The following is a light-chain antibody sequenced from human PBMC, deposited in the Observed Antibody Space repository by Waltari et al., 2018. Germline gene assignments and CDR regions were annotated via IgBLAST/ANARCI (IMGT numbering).Light chain of an antibody. CDR1: QDISTY. V-gene: IGKV1-9*01. CDR3: QQLDTYPLT. CDR2: AAS. Sequence: DFQLPQSPSFLSASFGDIATITCRASQDISTYLAWYQQKPGKAPKLLIYAASSLQSGVPSRFSASGSGTEFTLTISSLQPEDSATYYCQQLDTYPLTFGGGAKVEI. J-gene: IGKJ4*01.